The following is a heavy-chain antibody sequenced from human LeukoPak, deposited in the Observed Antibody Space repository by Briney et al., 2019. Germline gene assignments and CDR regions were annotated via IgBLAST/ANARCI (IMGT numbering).Heavy chain of an antibody. Sequence: GGSLRLSCAASGFTFASYSMNWVRQAPGKGLEWVSYISSSSSTIYYADPVKGRFTISRDNAKNSLYLQMNSLRAEDTAVYYCARESSSSWYRSDAFDIWGQGTMVTVSS. CDR2: ISSSSSTI. J-gene: IGHJ3*02. CDR3: ARESSSSWYRSDAFDI. D-gene: IGHD6-13*01. CDR1: GFTFASYS. V-gene: IGHV3-48*01.